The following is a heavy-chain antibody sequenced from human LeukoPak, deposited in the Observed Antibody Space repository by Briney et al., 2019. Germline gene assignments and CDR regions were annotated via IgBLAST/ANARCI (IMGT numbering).Heavy chain of an antibody. J-gene: IGHJ4*02. D-gene: IGHD3-22*01. CDR3: ARAVWDSSGHLFDY. CDR1: GFTFSIFA. V-gene: IGHV3-21*01. CDR2: ISSSSSYI. Sequence: GGSLRLSCAASGFTFSIFAMNWVRQAPGKGLEWVSCISSSSSYIYYADSVKGRFTIYRDNAKKSLYLQLNSLRAEDTAVYYCARAVWDSSGHLFDYWGQGTLVTVSS.